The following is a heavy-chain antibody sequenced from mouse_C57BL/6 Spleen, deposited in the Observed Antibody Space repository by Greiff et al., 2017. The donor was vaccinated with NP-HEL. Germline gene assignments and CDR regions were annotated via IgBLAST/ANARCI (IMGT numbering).Heavy chain of an antibody. J-gene: IGHJ4*01. Sequence: VQLQQSGAELVRPGASVKLSCKASGYTFTDYYINWVKQRPGQGLEWIARIYPGSGNTYYNEKFKGKATLTAEKSSSTAYMQLSSLTSEDSAVYFCARSTAQATDYAMDYWGQGTSVTVSS. CDR1: GYTFTDYY. D-gene: IGHD3-2*02. V-gene: IGHV1-76*01. CDR3: ARSTAQATDYAMDY. CDR2: IYPGSGNT.